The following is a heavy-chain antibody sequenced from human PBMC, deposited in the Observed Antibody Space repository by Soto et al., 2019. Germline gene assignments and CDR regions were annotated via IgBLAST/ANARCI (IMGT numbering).Heavy chain of an antibody. CDR1: GDSVSSNSAA. CDR2: TYYRSKWYN. J-gene: IGHJ6*02. CDR3: PRDSLAAAGTPYYYGMDV. V-gene: IGHV6-1*01. Sequence: QVQLQQSGPGLVKPSQTLSLTCAISGDSVSSNSAAWNWIRQSPSRGLEWLGRTYYRSKWYNDYAVSVKSRITINPDTSKNQFSLQLNSVTPEDTAVYYCPRDSLAAAGTPYYYGMDVWGQGTTVTVSS. D-gene: IGHD6-13*01.